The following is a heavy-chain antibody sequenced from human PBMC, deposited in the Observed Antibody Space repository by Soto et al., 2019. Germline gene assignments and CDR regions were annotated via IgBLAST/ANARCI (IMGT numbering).Heavy chain of an antibody. D-gene: IGHD6-13*01. V-gene: IGHV3-64D*06. CDR2: ISSNGGST. Sequence: GGSLRLSCSASGFTFSSYAMHWVRQAPGKGLEYVSAISSNGGSTYYADSVKGRFTISRDNSKNTLYLQMSSLRAEDTAVYYCVKDGEAAGKVVFNYYGMDVWGQGTTVTVYS. J-gene: IGHJ6*02. CDR1: GFTFSSYA. CDR3: VKDGEAAGKVVFNYYGMDV.